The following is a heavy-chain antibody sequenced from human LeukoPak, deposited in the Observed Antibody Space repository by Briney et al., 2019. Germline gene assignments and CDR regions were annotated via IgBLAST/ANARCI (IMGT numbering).Heavy chain of an antibody. Sequence: GESLKISCKGSGYSFTSYWIGWVRQMPGKGLEWMGIIYPGDSDTRYSPSFQGQVTISADKSISTAYLQWSSLKASDTDMYYCARQHYYDSSGYRLFDYWGQGTLVTVSS. CDR1: GYSFTSYW. CDR2: IYPGDSDT. J-gene: IGHJ4*02. CDR3: ARQHYYDSSGYRLFDY. V-gene: IGHV5-51*01. D-gene: IGHD3-22*01.